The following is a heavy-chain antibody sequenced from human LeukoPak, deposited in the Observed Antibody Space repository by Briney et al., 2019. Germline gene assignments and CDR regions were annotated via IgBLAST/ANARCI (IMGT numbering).Heavy chain of an antibody. CDR2: ISPYNGNT. CDR3: ARGEGASYDFWSGYYGWFDP. CDR1: GYTLPSYV. D-gene: IGHD3-3*01. V-gene: IGHV1-18*01. J-gene: IGHJ5*02. Sequence: GASVKVSCKASGYTLPSYVISWVRQAPGQGLEWMGWISPYNGNTNYAQKLQGRVTMTTDTATSTAYMELRSLRSDDTAVYYCARGEGASYDFWSGYYGWFDPWGQGTLVTVSS.